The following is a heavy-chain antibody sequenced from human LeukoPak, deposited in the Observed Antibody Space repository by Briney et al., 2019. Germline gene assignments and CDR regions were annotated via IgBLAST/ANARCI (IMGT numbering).Heavy chain of an antibody. J-gene: IGHJ4*02. CDR3: AKDQYDFWSGYYIFDY. CDR2: ISGSGGST. CDR1: GFTFSSYA. V-gene: IGHV3-23*01. D-gene: IGHD3-3*01. Sequence: GGSLRLSXAASGFTFSSYAMSWVRQAPGKGLEWVSAISGSGGSTYYADSVKGRFTISRDNSKNTLYLQMNSLRAEDTAVYYCAKDQYDFWSGYYIFDYWGQGTLSPSPQ.